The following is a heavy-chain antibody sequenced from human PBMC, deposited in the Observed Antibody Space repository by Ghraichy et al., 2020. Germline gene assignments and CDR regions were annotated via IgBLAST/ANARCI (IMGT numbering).Heavy chain of an antibody. V-gene: IGHV1-3*01. Sequence: ASVKASCKASGYIFTSYSMYWVRQAPGHRLEWMGWINAGNGNTEYSENFQGRVTITSDTSASTLYMDLTSLTSEDTATYYCARSPAYWSGYGPYAYHGMDLWGHGNTVPFSS. CDR3: ARSPAYWSGYGPYAYHGMDL. CDR2: INAGNGNT. J-gene: IGHJ6*02. D-gene: IGHD3-3*01. CDR1: GYIFTSYS.